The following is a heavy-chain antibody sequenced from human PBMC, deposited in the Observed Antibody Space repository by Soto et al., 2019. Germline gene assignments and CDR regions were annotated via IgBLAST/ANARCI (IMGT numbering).Heavy chain of an antibody. J-gene: IGHJ2*01. CDR3: AIRTGHMDPIPEFAGDWCLEV. CDR2: INPDSGGT. CDR1: GYTFTDYY. D-gene: IGHD2-2*03. Sequence: ASVKVSCKASGYTFTDYYIHWVRQAPGQGLEWVGWINPDSGGTNLAQRFQGRVTMTSDTSINTAYMELSSLRSDDTAVYYCAIRTGHMDPIPEFAGDWCLEVWGRGTLVTVSS. V-gene: IGHV1-2*02.